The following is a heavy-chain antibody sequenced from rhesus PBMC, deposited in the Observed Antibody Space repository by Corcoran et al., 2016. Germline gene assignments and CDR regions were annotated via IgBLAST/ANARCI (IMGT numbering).Heavy chain of an antibody. J-gene: IGHJ4*01. CDR1: GGSFSSYW. V-gene: IGHV4-80*01. D-gene: IGHD6-25*01. Sequence: QVQLQESGPGLVKPSATLSLTCAVSGGSFSSYWWSWIRQPPGKGLEWIGEINGNSGSTNYTPSLNRRFTISKDAAKNQCSLKLSSGAAADAAVYYCASRGIVAAFDYWGQGVLVTVSS. CDR2: INGNSGST. CDR3: ASRGIVAAFDY.